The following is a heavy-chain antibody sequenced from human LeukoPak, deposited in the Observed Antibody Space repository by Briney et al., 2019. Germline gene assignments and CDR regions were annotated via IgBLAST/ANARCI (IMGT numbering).Heavy chain of an antibody. CDR1: GYTFTGYY. J-gene: IGHJ4*02. V-gene: IGHV1-2*02. Sequence: ASVKVSCKASGYTFTGYYMHWVRQPPGQGLEWMGWINPNSGGTNYAQKFQGRVTMTRDTSISTAYMELSRLRSDDTAVYYCARRTGIAAAGFDYWGQGTLVTVSS. CDR3: ARRTGIAAAGFDY. CDR2: INPNSGGT. D-gene: IGHD6-13*01.